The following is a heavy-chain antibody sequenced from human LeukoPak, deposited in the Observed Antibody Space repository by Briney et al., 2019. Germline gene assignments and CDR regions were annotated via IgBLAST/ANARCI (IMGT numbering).Heavy chain of an antibody. CDR1: EYTFTGYY. Sequence: ASVKVSCKASEYTFTGYYMNWVRQAPGQGLEWMGWINPNSGATDYAQNFQGRVTLTRDTSISTAYMELSRLRSDDTAVYYCASGYRFGNWGQGTLVTVSS. CDR3: ASGYRFGN. J-gene: IGHJ4*02. V-gene: IGHV1-2*02. CDR2: INPNSGAT. D-gene: IGHD5-18*01.